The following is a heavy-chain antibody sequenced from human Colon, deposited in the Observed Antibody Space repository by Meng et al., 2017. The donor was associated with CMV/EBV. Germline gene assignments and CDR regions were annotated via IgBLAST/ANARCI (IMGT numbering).Heavy chain of an antibody. Sequence: GYISSGDYYWSWIRQSPGKGLEWLGYISHSGNTYYNPSLKSRITISVDTSKNQFSLSLRFGTVADTAVYYCARVVGGSYRRHYYLDYWGQGTLVTVSS. CDR1: GYISSGDYY. J-gene: IGHJ4*02. V-gene: IGHV4-30-4*01. D-gene: IGHD1-26*01. CDR3: ARVVGGSYRRHYYLDY. CDR2: ISHSGNT.